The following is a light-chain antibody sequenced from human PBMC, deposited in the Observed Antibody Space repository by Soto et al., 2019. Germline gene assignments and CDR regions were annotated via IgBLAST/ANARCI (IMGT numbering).Light chain of an antibody. Sequence: QSVLTQPASVSGSPGQSITISCTGTSSDVGGFNYVSWYQQHPGKAPKLLIFDVYSRPSGISNRFSVSKSGHTASLTISGLQAEDEADYYCSSYTSSSSYVFGAGTKVTVL. CDR1: SSDVGGFNY. V-gene: IGLV2-14*01. CDR2: DVY. J-gene: IGLJ1*01. CDR3: SSYTSSSSYV.